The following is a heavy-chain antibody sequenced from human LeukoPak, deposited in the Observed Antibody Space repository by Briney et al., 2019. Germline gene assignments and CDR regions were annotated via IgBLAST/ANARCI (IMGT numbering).Heavy chain of an antibody. J-gene: IGHJ4*02. Sequence: SETLSLTCTVSGGSISSYYWSWIRQSPGKGLEWIGYIYYTGSTNYNPSLKSRVTMLVDTSKNQFSLNLRSVTAADTAVYYCVRGSEDCGGDCYSQWGQGTLVTVSS. V-gene: IGHV4-59*01. CDR2: IYYTGST. CDR3: VRGSEDCGGDCYSQ. D-gene: IGHD2-21*02. CDR1: GGSISSYY.